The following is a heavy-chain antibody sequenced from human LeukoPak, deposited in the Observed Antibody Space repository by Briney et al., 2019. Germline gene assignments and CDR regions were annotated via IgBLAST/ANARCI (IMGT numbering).Heavy chain of an antibody. CDR3: ARDHPRSWAYDP. CDR1: GFTFSRYG. Sequence: GGSLRLSCVASGFTFSRYGMNWVRQAPGKGLEWVSSIIDSTGYTYYADSVKGRFTISRDNAKNSLYLQMNSLRAEDTAVYYCARDHPRSWAYDPWGQGTLVTVSS. J-gene: IGHJ5*02. D-gene: IGHD3-16*01. CDR2: IIDSTGYT. V-gene: IGHV3-21*01.